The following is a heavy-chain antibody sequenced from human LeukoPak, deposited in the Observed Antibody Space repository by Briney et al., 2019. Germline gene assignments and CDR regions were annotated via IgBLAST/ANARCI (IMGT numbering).Heavy chain of an antibody. Sequence: AGGSLRLSCAASGFTFSAYAMHSVRQAPGKGLEYVSAISSNGGTTSYANSVKGRFTISRDNSKNTLYLQMGSLRAEDMAVYYCARRGYTYGLDYWGQGTLVTVSS. CDR2: ISSNGGTT. CDR3: ARRGYTYGLDY. V-gene: IGHV3-64*01. J-gene: IGHJ4*01. CDR1: GFTFSAYA. D-gene: IGHD5-18*01.